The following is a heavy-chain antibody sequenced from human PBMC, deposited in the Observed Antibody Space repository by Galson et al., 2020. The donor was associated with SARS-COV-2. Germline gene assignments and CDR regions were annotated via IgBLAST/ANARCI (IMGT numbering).Heavy chain of an antibody. CDR1: GDSVTSGGYY. CDR3: ARVAAAVKGAFDI. D-gene: IGHD6-13*01. V-gene: IGHV4-31*03. Sequence: ASETLSLTCSVSGDSVTSGGYYWSWVRQHPGKGLEWIGYIYYSGTTYYNTSLQSRLTISVDTSKNQFSLKMTSLTAADTAVYYCARVAAAVKGAFDIWGQGTTVTVSS. CDR2: IYYSGTT. J-gene: IGHJ3*02.